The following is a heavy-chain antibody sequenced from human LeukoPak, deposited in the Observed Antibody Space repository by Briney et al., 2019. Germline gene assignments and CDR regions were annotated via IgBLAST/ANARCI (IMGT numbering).Heavy chain of an antibody. V-gene: IGHV3-23*01. J-gene: IGHJ4*02. CDR3: AKCESPITMIVVVTRGLFDY. D-gene: IGHD3-22*01. Sequence: GGSLRLSCAASGFTFSSYATSWVRQAPRKGLEWVSAISGSGGSTYYADSVKGRFTISRDNSKNTLYLQMNSLRAEDTAVYYCAKCESPITMIVVVTRGLFDYWGQGTLVTVSS. CDR2: ISGSGGST. CDR1: GFTFSSYA.